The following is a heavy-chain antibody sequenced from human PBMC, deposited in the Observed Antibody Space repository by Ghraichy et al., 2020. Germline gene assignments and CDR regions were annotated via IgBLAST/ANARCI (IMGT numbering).Heavy chain of an antibody. CDR3: ARDLVLSGTLWH. CDR1: GFTFSSYS. Sequence: GESLNISCAASGFTFSSYSMNWVPQAPGKGLEWVSYIGGTTTTIYYADSVKGRFTISRDNAKNSLYLQMNSLRDEDTAVYYCARDLVLSGTLWHWGQGTLVTVSS. CDR2: IGGTTTTI. D-gene: IGHD1-20*01. J-gene: IGHJ4*02. V-gene: IGHV3-48*02.